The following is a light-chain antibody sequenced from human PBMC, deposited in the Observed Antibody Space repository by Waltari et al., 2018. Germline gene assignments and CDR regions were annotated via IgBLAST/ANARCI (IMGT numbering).Light chain of an antibody. Sequence: QSALTQPASVSGSPGQSITISCTGTSSDVGPYNLVSWYQQHPGKAPKPIIYEGSKRPSGVSHRFSGSKSGNTASLTISGLQAEDEADYYCCSYAGSSTYVFGTGTKVTVL. CDR3: CSYAGSSTYV. CDR1: SSDVGPYNL. CDR2: EGS. V-gene: IGLV2-23*01. J-gene: IGLJ1*01.